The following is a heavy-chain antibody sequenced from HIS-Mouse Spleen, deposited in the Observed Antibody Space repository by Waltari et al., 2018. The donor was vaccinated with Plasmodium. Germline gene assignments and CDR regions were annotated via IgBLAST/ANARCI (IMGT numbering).Heavy chain of an antibody. J-gene: IGHJ3*02. V-gene: IGHV4-4*07. CDR3: AREISRHIVATITAFDI. CDR1: GGSLSTSY. D-gene: IGHD5-12*01. CDR2: IYTSGST. Sequence: QVQLQESGPGLVKPSETLSLTCTVSGGSLSTSYCSWIRQPAGKGLEWIGRIYTSGSTNYNPSLKSRVTMSVDTSKNQFSLKLSSVTAADTAVYYCAREISRHIVATITAFDIWGQGTMVTVSS.